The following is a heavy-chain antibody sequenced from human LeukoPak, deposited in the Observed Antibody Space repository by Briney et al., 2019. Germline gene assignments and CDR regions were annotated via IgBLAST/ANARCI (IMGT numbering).Heavy chain of an antibody. V-gene: IGHV1-69*05. CDR3: AKYEWERGGWFDP. Sequence: ASVKVSCKASGGTFSSYAISGVRQAPGQGLEWMGGIIPIFGTANYAQKFQGRVTITTDESTSTAYMELSSLRSEDTAVYYCAKYEWERGGWFDPWGQGTLVTVSS. CDR1: GGTFSSYA. D-gene: IGHD1-26*01. CDR2: IIPIFGTA. J-gene: IGHJ5*02.